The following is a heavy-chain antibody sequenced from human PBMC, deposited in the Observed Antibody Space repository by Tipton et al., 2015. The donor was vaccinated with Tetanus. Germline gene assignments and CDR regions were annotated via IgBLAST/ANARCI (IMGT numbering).Heavy chain of an antibody. V-gene: IGHV4-30-2*01. CDR2: IFHSGSP. J-gene: IGHJ4*02. CDR1: GALLTTGGYS. D-gene: IGHD6-19*01. CDR3: ARESSGFNVGPLDV. Sequence: TLSLTCNVTGALLTTGGYSWGWIRQPPGQGLEWIGHIFHSGSPNYNPSLKSRVSMSVDKSRKEVALKLQSVTAADTAVYFCARESSGFNVGPLDVWGPGILVIVSS.